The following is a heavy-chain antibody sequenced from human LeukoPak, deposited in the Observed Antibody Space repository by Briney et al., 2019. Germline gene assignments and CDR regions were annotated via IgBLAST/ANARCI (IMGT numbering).Heavy chain of an antibody. D-gene: IGHD6-19*01. J-gene: IGHJ4*02. Sequence: GGSLRLSCAASGFTFSSYAMHWVRQAPGKGLEWVAVISYDGSNKYYADSVKGRFTISRDNSKNTLYLQMNSLRAEDTAVYYCARPAEDTPYSSGWYYFDYWGQGTLVTVSS. CDR1: GFTFSSYA. CDR3: ARPAEDTPYSSGWYYFDY. V-gene: IGHV3-30-3*01. CDR2: ISYDGSNK.